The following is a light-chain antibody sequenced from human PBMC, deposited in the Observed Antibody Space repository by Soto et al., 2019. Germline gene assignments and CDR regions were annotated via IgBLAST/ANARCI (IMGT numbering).Light chain of an antibody. V-gene: IGKV1-39*01. CDR1: QRISAY. Sequence: DIQMTQSPSSLSASVGDRVTITCRASQRISAYLNWYQQKPGKAPKLLIYAASSLQSGVPSTFSGSGSGTDFTLTISCLQAEDFATGYCQQSKGTPLTVGGGNKVEIK. CDR2: AAS. J-gene: IGKJ4*01. CDR3: QQSKGTPLT.